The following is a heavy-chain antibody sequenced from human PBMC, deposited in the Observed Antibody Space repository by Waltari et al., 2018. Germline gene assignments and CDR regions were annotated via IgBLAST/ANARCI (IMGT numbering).Heavy chain of an antibody. D-gene: IGHD2-8*01. CDR2: TSSSRVAL. Sequence: EVQLVESGGGLVQPGGSLRLSCAASGLTLNSHAMNWVRQAPGTVLEWVPYTSSSRVALYYADSMKGRFTISRDNANTSLDLQMNSLRADDTAVYYCASDPSIGSNLYRYFDFWGQGTLVTVSS. V-gene: IGHV3-48*01. CDR1: GLTLNSHA. CDR3: ASDPSIGSNLYRYFDF. J-gene: IGHJ4*02.